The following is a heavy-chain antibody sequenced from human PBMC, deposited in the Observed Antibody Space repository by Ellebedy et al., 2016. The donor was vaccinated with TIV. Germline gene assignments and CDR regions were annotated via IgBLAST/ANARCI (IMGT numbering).Heavy chain of an antibody. Sequence: PGGSLRLSCAASGFTFSDHYMDWVRQAPGKGLEWVGRTRNKANSYTTEYAASVKGRFTISRDDSKNSLYLQMNSLKTEYTAVYYCVSPAGSSGYWEAFDIWGQGTMVTVSS. J-gene: IGHJ3*02. CDR1: GFTFSDHY. CDR2: TRNKANSYTT. V-gene: IGHV3-72*01. CDR3: VSPAGSSGYWEAFDI. D-gene: IGHD3-22*01.